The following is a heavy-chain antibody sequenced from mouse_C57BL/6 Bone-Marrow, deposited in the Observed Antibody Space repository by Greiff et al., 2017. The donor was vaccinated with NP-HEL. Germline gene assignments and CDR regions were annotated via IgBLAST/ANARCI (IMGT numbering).Heavy chain of an antibody. CDR2: IYPGDGDT. D-gene: IGHD1-1*01. CDR1: GYAFSSSW. CDR3: ARRDYYGSSYAKYYFDY. Sequence: VHLVESGPELVKPGASVKISCKASGYAFSSSWMNWVKQRPGKGLEWIGRIYPGDGDTNYNGKFKGKATLTADKSSSTAYMQLSSLTSEDSAVYFCARRDYYGSSYAKYYFDYWGQGTTLTVSS. V-gene: IGHV1-82*01. J-gene: IGHJ2*01.